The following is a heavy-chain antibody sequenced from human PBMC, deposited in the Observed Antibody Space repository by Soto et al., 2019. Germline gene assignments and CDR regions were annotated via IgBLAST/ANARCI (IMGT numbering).Heavy chain of an antibody. CDR3: ARLTVGYSYNFDY. CDR1: GGSISSSSYY. J-gene: IGHJ4*02. D-gene: IGHD5-18*01. Sequence: QLQLQESGPGLVKPSETLSLTCTVSGGSISSSSYYWGWIRQPPGKGLEWIGSIYYSGSTYYNPSLKSRVTISVDTSKNQFSLKLSSVTAADTAVYYCARLTVGYSYNFDYWGQGTLVTVSS. V-gene: IGHV4-39*01. CDR2: IYYSGST.